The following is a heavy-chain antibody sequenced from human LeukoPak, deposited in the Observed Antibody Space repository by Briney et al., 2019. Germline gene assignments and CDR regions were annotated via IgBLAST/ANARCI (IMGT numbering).Heavy chain of an antibody. V-gene: IGHV1-3*01. D-gene: IGHD1-7*01. CDR2: INAGNGNT. CDR1: GYTFTSYA. Sequence: GASVKVSCKASGYTFTSYAMHWVRQAPGQRLEWMGWINAGNGNTKYSQKFQGRVTITRDTSASTAYMELSSLRSEDTAVYYCARAAKGSLELFDYWGQGTLVTVSS. CDR3: ARAAKGSLELFDY. J-gene: IGHJ4*02.